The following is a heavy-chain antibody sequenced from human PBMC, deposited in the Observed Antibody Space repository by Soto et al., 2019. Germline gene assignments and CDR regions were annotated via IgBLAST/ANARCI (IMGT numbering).Heavy chain of an antibody. V-gene: IGHV4-39*01. J-gene: IGHJ4*02. CDR3: ARLPDYGDPPFDY. D-gene: IGHD4-17*01. Sequence: PSETLSLTCTVSGGSISSSSYYWGWIRQPPGKGLEWIGSIYYSGSTYYNPSLKSRVTISVDTSKNQFSLKLSSVTAADTAVYYCARLPDYGDPPFDYWGQGTLVTVSS. CDR2: IYYSGST. CDR1: GGSISSSSYY.